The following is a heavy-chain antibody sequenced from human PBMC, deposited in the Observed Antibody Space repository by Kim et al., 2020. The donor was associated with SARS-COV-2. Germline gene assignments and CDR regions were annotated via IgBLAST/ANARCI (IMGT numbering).Heavy chain of an antibody. D-gene: IGHD6-19*01. CDR1: GFTFDDYA. J-gene: IGHJ4*02. V-gene: IGHV3-9*01. CDR2: ISWNSGSI. Sequence: GGSLRLSCAASGFTFDDYAMHWVRQAPGKGLEWVSGISWNSGSIGYADSVKGRFTISRDNAKNSLYLQMNSLRAEDTALYYCAKGCRSGWYEEVDYWGQGTLVTVSS. CDR3: AKGCRSGWYEEVDY.